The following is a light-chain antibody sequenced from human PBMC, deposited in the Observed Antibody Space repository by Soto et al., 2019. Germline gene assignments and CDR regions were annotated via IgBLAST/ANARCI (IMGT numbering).Light chain of an antibody. Sequence: EIVLTQSPATLSLSPGERANLSCRASQSVNSYLAWYQQKPGQGPRLLIYDASNRATGIPARFSGSGSGTDFTLTISSLEPEDLEVYYCQQRSNWPPAFGGGTKVEIK. CDR3: QQRSNWPPA. J-gene: IGKJ4*01. V-gene: IGKV3-11*01. CDR2: DAS. CDR1: QSVNSY.